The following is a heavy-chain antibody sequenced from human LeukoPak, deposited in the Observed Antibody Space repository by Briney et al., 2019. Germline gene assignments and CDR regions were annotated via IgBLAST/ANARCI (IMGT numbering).Heavy chain of an antibody. Sequence: SETLSLTCTVSGGSISSYYWSWIRQPPGKGLEWIGYIYYSGSTNYNPSLKSRVTISVDTSKNQFSLKLSSVTAADTAVYYCARETTSDTSDAFDIWGQGTMVTVSS. CDR1: GGSISSYY. D-gene: IGHD1-1*01. J-gene: IGHJ3*02. CDR3: ARETTSDTSDAFDI. V-gene: IGHV4-59*08. CDR2: IYYSGST.